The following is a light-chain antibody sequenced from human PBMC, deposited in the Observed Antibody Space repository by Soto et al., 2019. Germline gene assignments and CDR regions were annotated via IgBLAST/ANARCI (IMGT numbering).Light chain of an antibody. CDR2: GAS. CDR1: QSVSSN. CDR3: QQYNNWPPWT. V-gene: IGKV3-15*01. Sequence: EIVMTQSPATLSVSPGEIATLSCRASQSVSSNLAWYQQKRVQAPRLLIYGASTMSTGILARFSGSGSGTEFTFTISSLQSEDFAVYYCQQYNNWPPWTFGQGNKVEIK. J-gene: IGKJ1*01.